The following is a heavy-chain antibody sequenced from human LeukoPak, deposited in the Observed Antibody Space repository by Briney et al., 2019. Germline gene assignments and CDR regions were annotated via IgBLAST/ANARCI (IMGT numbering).Heavy chain of an antibody. Sequence: SETLSLTCAVSGGSISSNNWWSWVRQPPGKGLEWIGEIYHSGSTNYNPSLKSRVTISVDRSKNQFSLKLSSVTAADTAVYYCARGDHSVVVPAASWFDPWGQGTLVTVSS. CDR1: GGSISSNNW. D-gene: IGHD2-2*01. V-gene: IGHV4-4*02. CDR2: IYHSGST. J-gene: IGHJ5*02. CDR3: ARGDHSVVVPAASWFDP.